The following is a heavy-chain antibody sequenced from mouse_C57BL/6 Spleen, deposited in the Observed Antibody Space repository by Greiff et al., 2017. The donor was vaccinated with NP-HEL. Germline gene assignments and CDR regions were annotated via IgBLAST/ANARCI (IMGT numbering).Heavy chain of an antibody. D-gene: IGHD2-1*01. V-gene: IGHV1-69*01. CDR1: GYTFTSYW. J-gene: IGHJ4*01. Sequence: QVQLQQPGAELVMPGASVKLSCKASGYTFTSYWMHWVKQRPGQGLEWIGEIDPSDSYTNYNQKFKGKSTLTVDKSSSTAYMQLSSLTSEDSAVYYCARYGYYGNDYAMDYWGQGTSVTVSS. CDR2: IDPSDSYT. CDR3: ARYGYYGNDYAMDY.